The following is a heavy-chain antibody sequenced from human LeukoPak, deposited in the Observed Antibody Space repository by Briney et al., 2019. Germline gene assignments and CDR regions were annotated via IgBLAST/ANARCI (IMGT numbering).Heavy chain of an antibody. D-gene: IGHD1-7*01. Sequence: SETLSLTCTVSGGSISSPYWSWVRQSAGKGLEWIWRIYVSGSTNYNPSLKTRVTMSIDKSKNHFSLKLSSVTAADTAVYYCARSISGTLFDYWGQGTLVTVSS. CDR1: GGSISSPY. CDR2: IYVSGST. J-gene: IGHJ4*02. V-gene: IGHV4-4*07. CDR3: ARSISGTLFDY.